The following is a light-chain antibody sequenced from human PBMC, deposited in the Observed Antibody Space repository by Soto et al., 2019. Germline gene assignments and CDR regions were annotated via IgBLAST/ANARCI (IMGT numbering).Light chain of an antibody. Sequence: QSALAQPASVSGSPGQSITISCTGASSDVGGYDYVSWYQLHPGKAPKLMVFEVNNRPSGVSYRFSGSESGNTASLTISGLQAEDEADYFCSSYSISTAYLFGTGTKVTVL. CDR1: SSDVGGYDY. CDR3: SSYSISTAYL. CDR2: EVN. V-gene: IGLV2-14*01. J-gene: IGLJ1*01.